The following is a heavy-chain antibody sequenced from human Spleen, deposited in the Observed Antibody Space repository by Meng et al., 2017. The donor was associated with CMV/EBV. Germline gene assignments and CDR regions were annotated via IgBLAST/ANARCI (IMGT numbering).Heavy chain of an antibody. V-gene: IGHV4-34*01. CDR1: GGSFSGYY. CDR2: IYQSGNT. Sequence: SETLSLTCAVYGGSFSGYYWTWIRQPPGKGLEWIGEIYQSGNTNYNPSLKSRVTMSLDKRKNQFSLKLNSVTAADTAVYYCAGHYYDTDGYYPPPFDYWGQGALVTVSS. CDR3: AGHYYDTDGYYPPPFDY. J-gene: IGHJ4*02. D-gene: IGHD3-22*01.